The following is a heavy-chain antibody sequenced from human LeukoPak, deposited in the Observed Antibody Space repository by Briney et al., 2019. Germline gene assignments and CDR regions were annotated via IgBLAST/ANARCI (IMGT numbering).Heavy chain of an antibody. CDR2: INIDGSTT. J-gene: IGHJ4*02. CDR3: AKYYYDSSGYWYYFDY. CDR1: GFTLSNNW. D-gene: IGHD3-22*01. Sequence: PGGSLRLSCVASGFTLSNNWMDWVRQAPGKGLVWVSRINIDGSTTTYADSVKGRFTISRDNAKNTPYLQMNSLRAEDTAVYYCAKYYYDSSGYWYYFDYWGQGTLVTVSS. V-gene: IGHV3-74*01.